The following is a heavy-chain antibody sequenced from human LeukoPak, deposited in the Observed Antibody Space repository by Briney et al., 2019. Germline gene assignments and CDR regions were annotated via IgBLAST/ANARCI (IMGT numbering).Heavy chain of an antibody. Sequence: PSETLSLTCTVSGGSISSYYWSWIRQPPGKGLEWIGYIYYSGTTNYNPSLKSRVTISVDTSKNQLSLKLSSVTAADTAMYYCARGDYGDYVGMDYWGQGTLVTVSS. CDR1: GGSISSYY. CDR3: ARGDYGDYVGMDY. J-gene: IGHJ4*02. CDR2: IYYSGTT. V-gene: IGHV4-59*01. D-gene: IGHD4-17*01.